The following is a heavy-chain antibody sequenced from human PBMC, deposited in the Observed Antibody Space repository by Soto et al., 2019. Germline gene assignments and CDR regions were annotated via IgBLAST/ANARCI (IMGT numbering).Heavy chain of an antibody. CDR3: AKAPTSCSGGSCYRPAPPGVYYVDY. J-gene: IGHJ4*02. CDR2: ISGSGGST. D-gene: IGHD2-15*01. V-gene: IGHV3-23*01. Sequence: EVQLLESGGGLVQPGGSLRLSCAASGFTFSSYAMSWVRQAPGKGLEWVSAISGSGGSTYYADSVKGRFTISRDNSKNTLYLQMNSLRAEDTAVYYCAKAPTSCSGGSCYRPAPPGVYYVDYWGKGTLVTVSS. CDR1: GFTFSSYA.